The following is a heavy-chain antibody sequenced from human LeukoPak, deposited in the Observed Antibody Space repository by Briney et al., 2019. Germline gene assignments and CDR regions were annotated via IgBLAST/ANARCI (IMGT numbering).Heavy chain of an antibody. V-gene: IGHV1-2*02. CDR1: GGTFSSYA. D-gene: IGHD3-22*01. J-gene: IGHJ4*02. CDR2: IYPNSGGA. CDR3: ARGGHYRTHYYDSSGDY. Sequence: ASVKVSCKASGGTFSSYAISWVRQAPGQGLEWMGWIYPNSGGANYAQKLQGRVTMTRDTSISTAYMELRSLRSDDMAVYYCARGGHYRTHYYDSSGDYWGQGTLVTVSS.